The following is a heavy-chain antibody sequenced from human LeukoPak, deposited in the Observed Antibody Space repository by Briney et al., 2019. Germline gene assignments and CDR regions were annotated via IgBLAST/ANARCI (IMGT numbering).Heavy chain of an antibody. CDR2: IGTAGDT. D-gene: IGHD4/OR15-4a*01. J-gene: IGHJ3*02. CDR1: GFTFSSYD. Sequence: PGGSLRLSCAASGFTFSSYDMHWVRQATGKGLEWVSAIGTAGDTYYPGSVKGRFTISREDAKNSLYLQMNSLRAGETAVYYCARSLGAFDAFDIWGQGTMVTVSS. V-gene: IGHV3-13*01. CDR3: ARSLGAFDAFDI.